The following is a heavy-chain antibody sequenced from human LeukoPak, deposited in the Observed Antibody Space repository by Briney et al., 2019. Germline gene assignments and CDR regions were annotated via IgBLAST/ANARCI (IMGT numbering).Heavy chain of an antibody. V-gene: IGHV3-48*03. D-gene: IGHD4-17*01. CDR3: ARDILPTVTTIVSRTYYYGMDV. Sequence: GGSLRLSCAASGFTFSSYEMNWVRQAPGKGLEWVSYIGSSGSTIYYADSVKGRFTISRDNAKNSLYLQMNSLRAEDTAVYYCARDILPTVTTIVSRTYYYGMDVWGQGTTVTVSS. J-gene: IGHJ6*02. CDR1: GFTFSSYE. CDR2: IGSSGSTI.